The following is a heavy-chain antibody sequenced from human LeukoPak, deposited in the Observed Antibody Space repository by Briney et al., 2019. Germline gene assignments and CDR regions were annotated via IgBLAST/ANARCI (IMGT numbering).Heavy chain of an antibody. CDR3: ARGESHLGAFDI. CDR1: GFTFSDYY. Sequence: GGSLRLSCAASGFTFSDYYMSWVRQAPGKGLEWVSIIYTDGRTSYAASVKGRFTISTDNSKNTLYLQVNGLRAEDTAVYYCARGESHLGAFDIWGQGTMVIVSS. J-gene: IGHJ3*02. CDR2: IYTDGRT. V-gene: IGHV3-53*01. D-gene: IGHD3-16*01.